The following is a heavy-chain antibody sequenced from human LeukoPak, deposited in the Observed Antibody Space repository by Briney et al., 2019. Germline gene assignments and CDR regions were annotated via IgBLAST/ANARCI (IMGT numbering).Heavy chain of an antibody. CDR1: GFTFSSYA. D-gene: IGHD5-18*01. CDR2: ISYEGSNQ. Sequence: GGSLRLSCAASGFTFSSYAMHWVRQAPGKGLEWVAVISYEGSNQYYADSVKGRFTISRDNAKNTMDPQMNSLRAEDTAVYYCARGGYSYGWINYYFDYWGQGTLVTVSS. J-gene: IGHJ4*02. CDR3: ARGGYSYGWINYYFDY. V-gene: IGHV3-30*04.